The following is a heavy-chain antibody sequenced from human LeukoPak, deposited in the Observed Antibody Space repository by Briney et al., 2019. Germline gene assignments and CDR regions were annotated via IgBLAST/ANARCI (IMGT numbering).Heavy chain of an antibody. CDR1: GYTFIDYG. Sequence: GAAVKVSCKASGYTFIDYGISWVRQAPGQGLQWLGWISPYNGNTRYIQKLQDRVTMTTDTSTNTAYMELRSLRSDDTAVYYCARESYDSVGYHFKYWGQGTLVTVSS. CDR3: ARESYDSVGYHFKY. V-gene: IGHV1-18*01. D-gene: IGHD3-16*01. J-gene: IGHJ4*02. CDR2: ISPYNGNT.